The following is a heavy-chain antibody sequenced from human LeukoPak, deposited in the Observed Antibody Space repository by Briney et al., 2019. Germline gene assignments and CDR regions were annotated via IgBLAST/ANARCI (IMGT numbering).Heavy chain of an antibody. CDR3: ARDGPIVTDAFDI. V-gene: IGHV3-23*01. J-gene: IGHJ3*02. CDR2: ISGSGGST. Sequence: GGSLRLSCAASGFTVSSNYMNWVRQAPGKGLEWVSAISGSGGSTYYAGSVKGRFTISRDNSKNTLYLQMNSLRAEDTAVYYCARDGPIVTDAFDIWGQGTMVTVSS. CDR1: GFTVSSNY. D-gene: IGHD1-26*01.